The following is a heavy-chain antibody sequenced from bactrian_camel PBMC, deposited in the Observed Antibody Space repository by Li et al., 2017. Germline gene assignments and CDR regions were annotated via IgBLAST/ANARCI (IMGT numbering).Heavy chain of an antibody. Sequence: VQLVESGGGVVQPGGSLKLSCAASEFNFNKYYMSWVRQVPGLEREGVAGIGIDGRTAYADSVKGRFTISQDTAVNAVYLEMNNLNPNDSAIYHCAPGRVRRCNWWGRGTQVTVS. V-gene: IGHV3S10*01. D-gene: IGHD8*01. CDR3: APGRVRRCNW. J-gene: IGHJ4*01. CDR2: IGIDGRT. CDR1: EFNFNKYY.